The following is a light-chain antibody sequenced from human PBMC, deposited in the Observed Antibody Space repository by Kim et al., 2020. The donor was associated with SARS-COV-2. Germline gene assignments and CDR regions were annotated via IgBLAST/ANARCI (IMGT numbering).Light chain of an antibody. CDR2: GAF. CDR1: QSVTPN. J-gene: IGKJ2*01. CDR3: QQYHYWPYT. Sequence: SVSPGERATLSCRASQSVTPNLAWYQQSPGQPPRLLIYGAFTRATGIPARFSGSGSGTEFTLTISSLQSEDLAVYHCQQYHYWPYTFGQGTKLEI. V-gene: IGKV3-15*01.